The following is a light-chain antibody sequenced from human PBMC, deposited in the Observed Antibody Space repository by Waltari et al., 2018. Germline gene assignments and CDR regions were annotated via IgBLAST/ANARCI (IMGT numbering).Light chain of an antibody. CDR2: AAS. CDR1: QRIASF. Sequence: DIHLTQSPSSLSAAVGDRGTITCRASQRIASFLNGYQQPQGKAPKLLIFAASGLQVGVPSRFSGSGSGTHFTLTISTLQPEDFAIYYCQQSYITPITFGQGTRLDIK. V-gene: IGKV1-39*01. J-gene: IGKJ5*01. CDR3: QQSYITPIT.